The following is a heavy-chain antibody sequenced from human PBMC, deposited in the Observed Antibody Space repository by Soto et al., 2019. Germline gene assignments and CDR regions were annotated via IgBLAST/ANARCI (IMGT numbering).Heavy chain of an antibody. Sequence: QVQLQQWGAGLLKPSETLSLTCAVYGGSFSGYYWSWIRQPPGKGLEWIGEINHSGSTNYNPSLKSRVTISVDTSKNQFSLKLSSVTAADTAVYYCARGPRVFFGVVIPPIPFDYWGQGTLVTVSS. J-gene: IGHJ4*02. CDR1: GGSFSGYY. D-gene: IGHD3-3*01. CDR3: ARGPRVFFGVVIPPIPFDY. CDR2: INHSGST. V-gene: IGHV4-34*01.